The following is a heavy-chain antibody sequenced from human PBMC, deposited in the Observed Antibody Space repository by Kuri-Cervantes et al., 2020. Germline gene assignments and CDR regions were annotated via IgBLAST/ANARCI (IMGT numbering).Heavy chain of an antibody. CDR3: ASDYSGSYFY. V-gene: IGHV3-66*01. CDR1: GFTVSSNY. J-gene: IGHJ4*02. CDR2: IYSGGST. Sequence: LSLTCAASGFTVSSNYMSWVRQAPGKGLEWVSVIYSGGSTYYADSVKGRFTISRDNSKSTLYLQMNSLRAEDTAVYYCASDYSGSYFYWGQGTLVTVSS. D-gene: IGHD1-26*01.